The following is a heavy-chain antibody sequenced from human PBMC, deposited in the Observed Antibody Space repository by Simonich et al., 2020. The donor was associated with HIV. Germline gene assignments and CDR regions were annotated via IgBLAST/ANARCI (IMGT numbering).Heavy chain of an antibody. D-gene: IGHD2-21*02. J-gene: IGHJ4*02. CDR3: ARLRGDRYDY. Sequence: QAQLQQWGAGLLKPSETLSLTCAVYGGSFSGYYWTWIRQPPGKGLEWIGEINHSWSTNYNPALKSRVTMSVDTSKNQFSLKLNSVTAADTAIYYCARLRGDRYDYWGQGTLVTVSS. V-gene: IGHV4-34*01. CDR2: INHSWST. CDR1: GGSFSGYY.